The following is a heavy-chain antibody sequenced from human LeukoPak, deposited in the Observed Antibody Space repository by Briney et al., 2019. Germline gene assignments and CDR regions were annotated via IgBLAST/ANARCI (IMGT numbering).Heavy chain of an antibody. V-gene: IGHV4-59*08. Sequence: KPSETLSLTCTVSGGSISSYYWSWIRQPPGKGLEWIGNIYYSGSTNYNPSLKSRVTISVDTSKNQFSLKLSSVTAADTAVYYCARFSDFWSGWYFDYWGQGTLVTVSS. CDR1: GGSISSYY. D-gene: IGHD3-3*01. CDR3: ARFSDFWSGWYFDY. CDR2: IYYSGST. J-gene: IGHJ4*02.